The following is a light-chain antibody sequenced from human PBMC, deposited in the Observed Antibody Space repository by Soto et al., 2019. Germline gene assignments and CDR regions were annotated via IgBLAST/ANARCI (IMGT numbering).Light chain of an antibody. V-gene: IGLV2-14*03. Sequence: QSALTQPRSVSGSPGQSVTISCTGTSSDVGGYNYVSWYQQHPGKVPKLMIYDVSNRPSGVSNRFSGSKSGNTASLTISGLRAEDEADYYCNSYTSNNTYVFGTGTKLTVL. CDR3: NSYTSNNTYV. CDR2: DVS. J-gene: IGLJ1*01. CDR1: SSDVGGYNY.